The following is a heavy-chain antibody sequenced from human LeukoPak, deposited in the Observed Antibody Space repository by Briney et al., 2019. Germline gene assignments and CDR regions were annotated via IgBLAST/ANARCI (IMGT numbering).Heavy chain of an antibody. J-gene: IGHJ4*02. CDR1: GFTFRSYT. Sequence: GGSLRLSCAASGFTFRSYTMNWVRQAAGKGMEWVSSISRSSSSIYYADSVKGRFTISRDNAQKSLYLQMNSLRAEDTAMYYCARGFCTSTSCYGSYWGQGTLVTVSS. D-gene: IGHD2-2*01. CDR2: ISRSSSSI. CDR3: ARGFCTSTSCYGSY. V-gene: IGHV3-21*01.